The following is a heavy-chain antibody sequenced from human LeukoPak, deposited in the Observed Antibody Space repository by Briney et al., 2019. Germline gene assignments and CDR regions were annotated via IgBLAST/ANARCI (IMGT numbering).Heavy chain of an antibody. D-gene: IGHD5-18*01. Sequence: PGGSLRLSCAASGLTFSGYWMNWVRQPPGKGLKWVANINQDGSEKYYVDSVKGRFTISRDNARSSLYLQMNSLRAEDTGLYYCARDPSRRYTYGYGDSWGQGTLVTVSS. CDR2: INQDGSEK. CDR1: GLTFSGYW. CDR3: ARDPSRRYTYGYGDS. V-gene: IGHV3-7*01. J-gene: IGHJ4*02.